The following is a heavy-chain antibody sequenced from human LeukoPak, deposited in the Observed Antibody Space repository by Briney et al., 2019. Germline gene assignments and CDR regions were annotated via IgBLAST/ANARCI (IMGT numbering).Heavy chain of an antibody. Sequence: PGGSLRLSCAASGFTFSSYEMNWVRQAPGKGLEWVSYISSSGSTIYYADSVKGRFTISRDNAKNSLYLQMNSLRAEDTAVYYCASPRYYDSSGYFDYWGQGTLVTVFS. D-gene: IGHD3-22*01. CDR1: GFTFSSYE. CDR3: ASPRYYDSSGYFDY. V-gene: IGHV3-48*03. J-gene: IGHJ4*02. CDR2: ISSSGSTI.